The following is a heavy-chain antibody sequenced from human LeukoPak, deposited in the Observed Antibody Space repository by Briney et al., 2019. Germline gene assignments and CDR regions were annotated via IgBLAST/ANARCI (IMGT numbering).Heavy chain of an antibody. D-gene: IGHD2-15*01. CDR2: IYYTGSS. Sequence: SETLSLTCLVSGDSINSRNFYWGWMRQLPGKGLEWIGSIYYTGSSYYNPSLKSRLTISIDTSKNQFSLKLSSVTAADTAVYYCARGGGGGVVVVAATPFDYWGQGTLVTVSS. V-gene: IGHV4-39*07. J-gene: IGHJ4*02. CDR3: ARGGGGGVVVVAATPFDY. CDR1: GDSINSRNFY.